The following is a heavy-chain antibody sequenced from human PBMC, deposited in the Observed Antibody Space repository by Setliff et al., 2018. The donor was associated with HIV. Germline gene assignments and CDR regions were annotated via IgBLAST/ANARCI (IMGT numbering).Heavy chain of an antibody. Sequence: GESLKISCRGSGYNFPNYWIAWVRQMPGKGLEWMGIIYPDNSDARYGPSLQGQVSISVDMSLNTAYLQWRSLKASDTAMYYCARVMVGAYDAFDLWGQGTMVTVSS. CDR1: GYNFPNYW. D-gene: IGHD1-26*01. J-gene: IGHJ3*01. V-gene: IGHV5-51*01. CDR3: ARVMVGAYDAFDL. CDR2: IYPDNSDA.